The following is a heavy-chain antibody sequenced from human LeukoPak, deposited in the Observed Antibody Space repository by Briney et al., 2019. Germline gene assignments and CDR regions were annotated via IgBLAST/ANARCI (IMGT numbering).Heavy chain of an antibody. CDR2: IKEDGNEK. CDR3: ARGLGEPLNYYYMDV. Sequence: GGSLRLSCTASGFTFSSSWMSWVRQAPGKGLEWVANIKEDGNEKYYVDSVKGRFTISRDNAKNSLYLQMNSLRAEDTAVYYCARGLGEPLNYYYMDVWGKGTTVT. J-gene: IGHJ6*03. D-gene: IGHD3-10*01. CDR1: GFTFSSSW. V-gene: IGHV3-7*01.